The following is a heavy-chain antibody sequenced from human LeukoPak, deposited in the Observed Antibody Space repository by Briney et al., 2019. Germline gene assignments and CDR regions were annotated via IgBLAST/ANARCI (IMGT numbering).Heavy chain of an antibody. J-gene: IGHJ4*02. Sequence: PGRSLRLSCAASGFTFSSYGMHWVRQAPGKGLEWVAVIWYDGSNKYYADSVKGRFTISRGNSKNTLYLQMNSLRAEDTAVYYCARDSTTVTPRYFDYWGQGTLVTVSS. CDR1: GFTFSSYG. CDR2: IWYDGSNK. V-gene: IGHV3-33*01. CDR3: ARDSTTVTPRYFDY. D-gene: IGHD4-17*01.